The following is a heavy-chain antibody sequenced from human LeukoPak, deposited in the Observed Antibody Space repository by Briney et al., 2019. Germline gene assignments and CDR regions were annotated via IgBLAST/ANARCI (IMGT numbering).Heavy chain of an antibody. CDR1: GFTFGSYE. V-gene: IGHV3-48*03. J-gene: IGHJ6*03. CDR3: ASFPPDYYYYMDV. Sequence: GGSLRLSCAASGFTFGSYEMNWVRQAPGKGLEWVSYISSSGSTIYYSDSVKGRFTISRDNAKNSLYLQMNSLRAEDTAVYYCASFPPDYYYYMDVWGKGTTVTVSS. CDR2: ISSSGSTI.